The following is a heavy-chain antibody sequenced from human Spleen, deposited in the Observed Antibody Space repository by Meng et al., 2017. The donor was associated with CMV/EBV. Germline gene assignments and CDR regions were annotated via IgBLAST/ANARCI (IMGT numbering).Heavy chain of an antibody. Sequence: RGLSVTGWSMPGPWVKVSCTASGGTSSSIAISWGRQAPGQGLEWMGGIIPIFGTANYAQKFQGRATITADESTSTAYMELSSLRSEDTAVYYCARGGVRGRHFDYWGQGTLVTVSS. CDR3: ARGGVRGRHFDY. V-gene: IGHV1-69*01. D-gene: IGHD3-10*01. J-gene: IGHJ4*02. CDR2: IIPIFGTA. CDR1: GGTSSSIA.